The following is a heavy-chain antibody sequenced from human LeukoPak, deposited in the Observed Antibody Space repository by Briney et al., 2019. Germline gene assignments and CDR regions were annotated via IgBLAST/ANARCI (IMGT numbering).Heavy chain of an antibody. CDR3: AKDQFITTFGVAPRGNFDY. V-gene: IGHV3-23*01. CDR1: GFTFSSYW. J-gene: IGHJ4*02. Sequence: RPGGSLRLSCAASGFTFSSYWMSWVRQAPGKGLEWVSAISGSGGSTYYADSVKGRFTISRDNSKNTLYLQMNSLRAEDTAVYYCAKDQFITTFGVAPRGNFDYWGQGTLVTVSS. D-gene: IGHD3-3*01. CDR2: ISGSGGST.